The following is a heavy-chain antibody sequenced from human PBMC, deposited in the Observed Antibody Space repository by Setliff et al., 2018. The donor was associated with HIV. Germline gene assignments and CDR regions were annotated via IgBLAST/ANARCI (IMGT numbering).Heavy chain of an antibody. J-gene: IGHJ4*02. CDR2: INHSGDT. CDR3: ARLGAEDFSDYDWVDY. V-gene: IGHV4-34*01. D-gene: IGHD5-12*01. Sequence: PSETLSLTCAVYGGSFSGYYWGWIRQPPGKGLEWIGEINHSGDTNYNPSLKSRVTISVDTSKNQFFLNLNSVTAADTAVYYCARLGAEDFSDYDWVDYWGQGTLVTVSS. CDR1: GGSFSGYY.